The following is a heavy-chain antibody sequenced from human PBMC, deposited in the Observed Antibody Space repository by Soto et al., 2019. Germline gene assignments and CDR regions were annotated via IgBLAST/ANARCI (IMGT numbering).Heavy chain of an antibody. CDR3: ARVRGSSWYNWFDL. V-gene: IGHV1-69*13. Sequence: SVKVSCKASGGAFNSSGISWVRQAPGQGLGWMGGIIPLFGTTNYARKLQGRVTITADESTSTVYMDLSSLTFDDTAVYYCARVRGSSWYNWFDLWGQEPWSPSPQ. J-gene: IGHJ5*02. CDR2: IIPLFGTT. D-gene: IGHD6-13*01. CDR1: GGAFNSSG.